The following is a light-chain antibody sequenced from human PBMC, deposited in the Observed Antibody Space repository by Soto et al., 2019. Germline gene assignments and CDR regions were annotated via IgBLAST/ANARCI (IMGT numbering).Light chain of an antibody. CDR2: DAS. CDR1: QSVSSY. Sequence: EIVLTQSPATLSLSPGERATLSYRASQSVSSYLAWYQQKPGQAPRLLIYDASNRATGIPARFSGSGSGTDFTLTISSLEPEDFAVYYCQQRSNWPRTFGQGNKLEIK. CDR3: QQRSNWPRT. V-gene: IGKV3-11*01. J-gene: IGKJ2*01.